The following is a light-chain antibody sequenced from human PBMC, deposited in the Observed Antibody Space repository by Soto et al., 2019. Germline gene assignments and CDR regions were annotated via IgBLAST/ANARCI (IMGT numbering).Light chain of an antibody. CDR3: QQLNSYRYT. J-gene: IGKJ2*01. Sequence: IQLTQSPSSLSASVGDRVTITCRASQGISSYLAWYQQKPGKAPKLLIYAASTLQSGVPSRFSGSGSGTDFTLTISSLQPEDFATYYCQQLNSYRYTFGQGTKLEIK. CDR1: QGISSY. V-gene: IGKV1-9*01. CDR2: AAS.